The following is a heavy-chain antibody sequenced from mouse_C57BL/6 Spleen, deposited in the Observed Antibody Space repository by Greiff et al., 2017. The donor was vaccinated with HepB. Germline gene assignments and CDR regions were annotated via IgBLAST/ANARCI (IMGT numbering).Heavy chain of an antibody. J-gene: IGHJ2*01. Sequence: EVKLQESGPELVKPGASVKIPCKASGYTFTDYNMDWVKQSHGKSLEWIGDINPNNGGTIYNQKFKGKATLTVDKSSSTAYMELRSLTSEDTAVYYCARRSYYGNYDDYWGQGTTLTVSS. D-gene: IGHD2-10*01. CDR3: ARRSYYGNYDDY. CDR2: INPNNGGT. CDR1: GYTFTDYN. V-gene: IGHV1-18*01.